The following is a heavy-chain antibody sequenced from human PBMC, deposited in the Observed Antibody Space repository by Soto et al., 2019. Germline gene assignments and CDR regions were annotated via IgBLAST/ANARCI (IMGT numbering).Heavy chain of an antibody. D-gene: IGHD6-6*01. V-gene: IGHV1-69*06. J-gene: IGHJ6*02. CDR2: IIPIFGTA. CDR1: GGPFSSYA. CDR3: ARVGAARTFLAGYYYYGMDV. Sequence: GXAVKVSCKASGGPFSSYAIIWVRQAPGQGLEWMGGIIPIFGTANYAQKFQGRVTITADKSTSTAYMELSSLRSEDTAVYYCARVGAARTFLAGYYYYGMDVWGQGTTVTVSS.